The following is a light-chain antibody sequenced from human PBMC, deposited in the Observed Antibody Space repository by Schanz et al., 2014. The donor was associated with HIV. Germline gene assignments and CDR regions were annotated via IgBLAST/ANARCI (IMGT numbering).Light chain of an antibody. CDR3: QQANSFPLS. Sequence: DIQLTQSPSAMSASVGDRVTITCRASQDVRNYLTWFQQKPGKAPKLLIYAASNLQSGVPSRFSGSGSGTDFTLTISSLQPEDFATYYCQQANSFPLSFGGGTKVEIK. CDR2: AAS. V-gene: IGKV1-12*01. CDR1: QDVRNY. J-gene: IGKJ4*01.